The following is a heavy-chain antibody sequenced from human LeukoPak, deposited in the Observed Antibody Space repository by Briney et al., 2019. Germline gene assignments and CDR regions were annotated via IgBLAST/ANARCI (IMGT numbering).Heavy chain of an antibody. V-gene: IGHV3-9*01. Sequence: PGGSLLLSCAASGFTFDDYAMHWVRQAPGKGLEWVSGISWNSGSIGYADSVKGRFTISRDNAKNSLYLQMNSLRAEDTALYYCAKDFRCSSTSCYTGFDYWGQGTLVTVSS. J-gene: IGHJ4*02. CDR2: ISWNSGSI. D-gene: IGHD2-2*02. CDR1: GFTFDDYA. CDR3: AKDFRCSSTSCYTGFDY.